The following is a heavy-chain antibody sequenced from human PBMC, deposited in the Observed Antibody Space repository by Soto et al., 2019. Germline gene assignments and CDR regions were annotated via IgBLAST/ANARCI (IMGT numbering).Heavy chain of an antibody. CDR3: AYNRWCQLIY. J-gene: IGHJ4*02. D-gene: IGHD2-21*01. CDR2: IHWNDDT. CDR1: GFSLSTSGVG. Sequence: GSGPTLVLPTQTLTLICTFSGFSLSTSGVGVGWIRQPQGKALEWLARIHWNDDTYYRPSLESRLTISKATSKNQEILTMTNMDPVDTATYYCAYNRWCQLIYWGQGTLVTVSS. V-gene: IGHV2-5*01.